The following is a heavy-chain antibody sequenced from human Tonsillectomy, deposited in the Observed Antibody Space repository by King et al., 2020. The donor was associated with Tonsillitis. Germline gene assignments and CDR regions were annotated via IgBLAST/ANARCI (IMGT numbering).Heavy chain of an antibody. CDR2: IRSKANSYAT. Sequence: VQLVESGGGLVQPGGSLKLSCAASGFTSSGSAMHWVRQASGKGLEWVGRIRSKANSYATAYAASVKGRFTISRDDSKNTAYLQMNSLKTEDTAVYYCTRQIVVVPAAITDYYYYGMDVWGQGTTVTVSS. V-gene: IGHV3-73*01. D-gene: IGHD2-2*02. J-gene: IGHJ6*02. CDR3: TRQIVVVPAAITDYYYYGMDV. CDR1: GFTSSGSA.